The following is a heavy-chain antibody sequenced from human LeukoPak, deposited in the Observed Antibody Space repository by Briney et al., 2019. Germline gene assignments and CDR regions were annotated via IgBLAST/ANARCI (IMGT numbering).Heavy chain of an antibody. J-gene: IGHJ4*02. CDR1: GYSISSGYY. V-gene: IGHV4-38-2*01. CDR2: IYHSGST. Sequence: PSETLSLTCAVSGYSISSGYYWGWIRQSPGKGLEWIGSIYHSGSTYYNPSLKSRVTISVDTSKNQFSLKLSSVTAADTAVYYCARQSGGSYFSYWGQGTLVTVSS. CDR3: ARQSGGSYFSY. D-gene: IGHD1-26*01.